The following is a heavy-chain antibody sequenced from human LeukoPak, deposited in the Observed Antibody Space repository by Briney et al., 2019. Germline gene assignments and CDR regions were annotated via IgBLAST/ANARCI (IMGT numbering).Heavy chain of an antibody. J-gene: IGHJ6*03. Sequence: PSETLSLTCTVSGGSISSYYWSWIRQPPGKGLEWIGYIYYSGSTNYNPSLKSRVTISVDTSKNQFSLKLSSVTAADTAVYYCARAHFGVVNPSPMDVWGKGTTVTVSS. V-gene: IGHV4-59*01. D-gene: IGHD3-3*01. CDR2: IYYSGST. CDR3: ARAHFGVVNPSPMDV. CDR1: GGSISSYY.